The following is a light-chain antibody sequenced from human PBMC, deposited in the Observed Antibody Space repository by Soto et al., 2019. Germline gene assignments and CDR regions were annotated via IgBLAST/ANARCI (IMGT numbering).Light chain of an antibody. J-gene: IGLJ1*01. CDR2: DVS. CDR1: SSDVGGYKY. V-gene: IGLV2-14*01. CDR3: SSYTSRSTLV. Sequence: QSALTQPASVSGSPGQSITISCTGTSSDVGGYKYVSWYQQHPGKAPKVMIYDVSNRPSGVSDRFSGSKSGNTASLTISGLQAEDEADYYCSSYTSRSTLVFGTGTKVTVL.